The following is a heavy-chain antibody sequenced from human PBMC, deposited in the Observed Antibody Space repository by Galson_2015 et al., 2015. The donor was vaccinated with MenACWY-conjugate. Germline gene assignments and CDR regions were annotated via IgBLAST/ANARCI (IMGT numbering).Heavy chain of an antibody. CDR1: GFTLGTYW. V-gene: IGHV3-7*01. J-gene: IGHJ4*02. Sequence: SLRLSCAASGFTLGTYWMSWVRQAPGKGLEWVANIKQGGSEKYYVDSVKGRFAISRDNAKSSLYLQMNSLRAEDTAVYYCARIEAAVTEHCFDYWGQGTLVTVSS. D-gene: IGHD6-13*01. CDR2: IKQGGSEK. CDR3: ARIEAAVTEHCFDY.